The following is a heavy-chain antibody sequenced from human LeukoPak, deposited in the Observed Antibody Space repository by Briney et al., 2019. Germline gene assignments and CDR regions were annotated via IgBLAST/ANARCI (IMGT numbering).Heavy chain of an antibody. D-gene: IGHD4-11*01. J-gene: IGHJ4*02. V-gene: IGHV4-59*01. Sequence: SSETLSLTCTVSGGSISSYYWNWIRRPPGKGLEWIGYSYYIGSANYNPSLESRVTISVDTSKNQFSLKLSSVTAADTAIYYCARARSTYLTAIPFDYWGRGTLVTVSS. CDR1: GGSISSYY. CDR3: ARARSTYLTAIPFDY. CDR2: SYYIGSA.